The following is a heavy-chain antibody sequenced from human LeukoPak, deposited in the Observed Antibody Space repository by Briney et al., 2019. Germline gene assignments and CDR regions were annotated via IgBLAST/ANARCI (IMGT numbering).Heavy chain of an antibody. Sequence: GGSLRLSCAASGFTFSSFNMNWVRQAPGKGLEWVASIDTTSTYIFYADSVRGRITISRDHARSSLSLQMHSLTADDTAVYYCARSRRDSAWYIDDYWGQGTLVTVSS. J-gene: IGHJ4*02. CDR2: IDTTSTYI. CDR1: GFTFSSFN. V-gene: IGHV3-21*01. D-gene: IGHD6-13*01. CDR3: ARSRRDSAWYIDDY.